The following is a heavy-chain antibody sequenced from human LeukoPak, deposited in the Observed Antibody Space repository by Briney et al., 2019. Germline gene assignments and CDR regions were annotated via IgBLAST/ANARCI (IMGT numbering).Heavy chain of an antibody. CDR3: ARPPQRWSDAYFDY. CDR1: GFTFSDYY. D-gene: IGHD1-1*01. V-gene: IGHV3-11*01. CDR2: ISSSGSTI. Sequence: PGGSLRLSCAASGFTFSDYYMSWIRPAPGKGLEWVSYISSSGSTIYYADSVKGRFTISRDNAKNSLYLQMNSLRAEDTAVYYCARPPQRWSDAYFDYWGQGTLVTVSS. J-gene: IGHJ4*02.